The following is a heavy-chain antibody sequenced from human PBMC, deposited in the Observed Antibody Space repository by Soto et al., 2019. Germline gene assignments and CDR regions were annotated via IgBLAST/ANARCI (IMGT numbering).Heavy chain of an antibody. D-gene: IGHD4-17*01. CDR1: GGSISSGGYY. CDR3: ARGRGYYGDHFDY. V-gene: IGHV4-31*03. Sequence: QVQLQESGPGLVKPSQTLSLTCTVSGGSISSGGYYWSWIRQHPGKGLEWIVYIYYSGSTYYNPSLKSRVTISVDTSKNQFSLKLSSVTAADTAVYYCARGRGYYGDHFDYWGQGTLVTVSS. CDR2: IYYSGST. J-gene: IGHJ4*02.